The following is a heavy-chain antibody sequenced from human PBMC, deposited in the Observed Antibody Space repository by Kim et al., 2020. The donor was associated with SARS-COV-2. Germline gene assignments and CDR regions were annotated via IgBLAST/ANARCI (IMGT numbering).Heavy chain of an antibody. CDR3: ARGLLLWFGELRNNWFDP. D-gene: IGHD3-10*01. CDR1: GYTFTGYY. V-gene: IGHV1-2*04. J-gene: IGHJ5*02. Sequence: ASVKVSCKASGYTFTGYYMHWVRQAPGQGLEWMGWINPNSGGTNYAQKFQGWVTMTRDTSISTAYMELSRLRSDDTAVYYCARGLLLWFGELRNNWFDPWGQGTLVTVSS. CDR2: INPNSGGT.